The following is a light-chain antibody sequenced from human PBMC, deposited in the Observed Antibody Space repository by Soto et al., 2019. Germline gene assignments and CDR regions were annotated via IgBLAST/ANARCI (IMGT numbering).Light chain of an antibody. V-gene: IGKV3-20*01. J-gene: IGKJ3*01. CDR3: QQYGRSPFT. CDR1: QSVSSNN. CDR2: GAS. Sequence: EIVLTQSPGTLSLSPGERATLSCSASQSVSSNNLAWYQQRPGQAPRVVIYGASTRATGIPERFSGSGSGIDFTLTISRLEPEDFAVYYCQQYGRSPFTFGPGTKVDIK.